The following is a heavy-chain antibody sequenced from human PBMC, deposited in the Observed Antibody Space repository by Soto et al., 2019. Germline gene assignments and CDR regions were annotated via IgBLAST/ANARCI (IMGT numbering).Heavy chain of an antibody. J-gene: IGHJ4*02. Sequence: EVQLVESGGGLVQPGGSLRLSCAAPGFTFSSYWMSWVRQAPGKGLEWVANIKQDGSEKYYVDSVKGRFTISRDNAKNSLYLQMNSLRAEDTAVYYCATSSARKWGQGTLVTVSS. V-gene: IGHV3-7*01. CDR1: GFTFSSYW. CDR3: ATSSARK. CDR2: IKQDGSEK.